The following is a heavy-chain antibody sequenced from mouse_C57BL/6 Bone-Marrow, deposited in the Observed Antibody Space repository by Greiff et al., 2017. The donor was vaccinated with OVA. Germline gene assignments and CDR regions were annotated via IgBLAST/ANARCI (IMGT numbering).Heavy chain of an antibody. D-gene: IGHD1-1*01. V-gene: IGHV5-9-1*02. CDR2: ISSGGDYI. J-gene: IGHJ2*01. CDR1: GFTFSSYA. Sequence: EVKVVESGEGLVKPGGSLKLSCAASGFTFSSYAMSWVRQTPEKRLEWVAYISSGGDYIYYADTVKGRFTISRDNARNTLYLQMSSLKSEDTAMYYCTRGTTVVGYYFDYWGQGTTLTVSS. CDR3: TRGTTVVGYYFDY.